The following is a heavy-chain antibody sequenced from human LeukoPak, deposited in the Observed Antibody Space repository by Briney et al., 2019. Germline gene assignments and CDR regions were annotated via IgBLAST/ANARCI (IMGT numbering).Heavy chain of an antibody. CDR3: VRGYSYGFYFDY. CDR1: GYSFTGYY. D-gene: IGHD5-18*01. V-gene: IGHV1-2*06. Sequence: ASVKVSCKTSGYSFTGYYIHWVRLAPGQGLEWMGRINPNSGGPNYGQKFQGTVTMTRDTSISTAYLELSNLRSDDTAAYYCVRGYSYGFYFDYWGQGSLVTVSS. CDR2: INPNSGGP. J-gene: IGHJ4*02.